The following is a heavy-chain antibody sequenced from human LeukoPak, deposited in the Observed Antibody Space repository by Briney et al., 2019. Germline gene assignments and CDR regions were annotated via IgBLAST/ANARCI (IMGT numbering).Heavy chain of an antibody. CDR3: ARDATMVRGVIDDAFDI. CDR1: GYTFTSYY. J-gene: IGHJ3*02. Sequence: ASVKVSCKASGYTFTSYYMHWVRQAPGQGLEWMEIINPSGGSTSYAQKFQGRVTMTRDMSTSTVYMELSSLRSEDTAVYYCARDATMVRGVIDDAFDIWGQGTMVTVSS. CDR2: INPSGGST. V-gene: IGHV1-46*01. D-gene: IGHD3-10*01.